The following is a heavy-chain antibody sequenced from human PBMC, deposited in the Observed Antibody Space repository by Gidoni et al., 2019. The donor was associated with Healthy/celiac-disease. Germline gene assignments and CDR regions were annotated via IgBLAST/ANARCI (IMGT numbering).Heavy chain of an antibody. Sequence: EVQLLESGGGLLQPGGSLSISCSASGLTFSSDAMSWVRLAPGKGVELVSVSSGSGGSSYYPDAVKGRFTISRYNSKNTLYLQMNSLRAEDTAVYYCAKGAYSSSFPPYYYYGMDVWGQGTTVTVSS. CDR2: SSGSGGSS. CDR1: GLTFSSDA. J-gene: IGHJ6*02. V-gene: IGHV3-23*01. CDR3: AKGAYSSSFPPYYYYGMDV. D-gene: IGHD6-6*01.